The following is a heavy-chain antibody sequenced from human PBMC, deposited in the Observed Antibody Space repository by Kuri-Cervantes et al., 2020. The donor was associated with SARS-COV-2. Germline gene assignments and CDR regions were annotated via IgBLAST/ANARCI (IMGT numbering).Heavy chain of an antibody. CDR2: ISYDGSNK. CDR1: GFTFSSYA. D-gene: IGHD7-27*01. Sequence: LSLTCAASGFTFSSYAMHWVRQAPGKGLEWVAVISYDGSNKYYAGSVKGRFTISRDNSKNTLYLQMNSLRAEDTAVYYCAGELGNYFDYWGQGTLVTVSS. V-gene: IGHV3-30-3*01. J-gene: IGHJ4*02. CDR3: AGELGNYFDY.